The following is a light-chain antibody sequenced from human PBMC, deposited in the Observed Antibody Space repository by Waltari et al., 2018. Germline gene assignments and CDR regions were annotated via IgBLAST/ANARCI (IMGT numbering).Light chain of an antibody. CDR2: WAS. CDR1: QCTGYSW. J-gene: IGKJ4*01. V-gene: IGKV3-20*01. CDR3: QQYDGAVGP. Sequence: GKQCTGYSWVTWDHQKPGQAPKLPVRWASTRATGNPDRVSGSGSGTDLTLNISRVETEDAAVYYGQQYDGAVGPFGPGTKVEIK.